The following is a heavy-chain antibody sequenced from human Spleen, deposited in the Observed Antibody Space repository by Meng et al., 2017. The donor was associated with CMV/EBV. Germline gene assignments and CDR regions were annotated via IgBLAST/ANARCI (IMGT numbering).Heavy chain of an antibody. Sequence: SETLSPTCTLPGASIRSSGFYWGLIRQPPGKGLEWIGSTYYNGRAYYNPSLKSRVTISPDTPKNQFSLKLSSVTAADTAVYYCARYHEIFGVVNQGHYYGMDVWGQGTTVTVSS. CDR1: GASIRSSGFY. V-gene: IGHV4-39*07. D-gene: IGHD3-3*01. CDR2: TYYNGRA. J-gene: IGHJ6*01. CDR3: ARYHEIFGVVNQGHYYGMDV.